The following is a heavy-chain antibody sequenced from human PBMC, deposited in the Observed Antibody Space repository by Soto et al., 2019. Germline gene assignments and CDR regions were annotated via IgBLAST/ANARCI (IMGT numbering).Heavy chain of an antibody. D-gene: IGHD2-15*01. V-gene: IGHV1-2*04. J-gene: IGHJ6*02. CDR1: GYTFTDYY. CDR2: INPNSGGT. Sequence: ASVKVSCKAFGYTFTDYYVHWVRQAPGQGLEWMGWINPNSGGTNYAQKFQGWVAMTRDTSISTAYMEVSSLKSDDTAVYYCARERVPCATRPDYYCCVMDVWGQGTTVTVSS. CDR3: ARERVPCATRPDYYCCVMDV.